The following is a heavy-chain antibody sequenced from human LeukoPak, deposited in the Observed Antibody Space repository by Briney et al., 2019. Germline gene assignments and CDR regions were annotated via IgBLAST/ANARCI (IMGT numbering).Heavy chain of an antibody. CDR2: ISANNGDT. CDR1: GYTFTSYG. J-gene: IGHJ4*02. D-gene: IGHD6-19*01. Sequence: ASVKVSCKASGYTFTSYGISWVRQAPGQGLEWMGWISANNGDTNYAQKLQGRVTMTTDTSTSTAYMDLRSLTSDDTAVYYCARAYSSGWYYYFDYWGQGTLVTVSS. V-gene: IGHV1-18*01. CDR3: ARAYSSGWYYYFDY.